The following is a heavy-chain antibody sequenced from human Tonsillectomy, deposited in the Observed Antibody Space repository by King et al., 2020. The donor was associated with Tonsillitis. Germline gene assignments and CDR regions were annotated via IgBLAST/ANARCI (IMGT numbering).Heavy chain of an antibody. Sequence: VQLVESGGGLAQPGGSLRLSCAASGFTFSSYTMNWVRQAPGKGLEWVSYISSSSTSIYYADAVKGRFTVYRENAKNSLYLQMNSLRDEDTAVYYCARGGGDSEYWRQGPLVTASS. J-gene: IGHJ4*02. D-gene: IGHD4-17*01. CDR1: GFTFSSYT. CDR3: ARGGGDSEY. V-gene: IGHV3-48*02. CDR2: ISSSSTSI.